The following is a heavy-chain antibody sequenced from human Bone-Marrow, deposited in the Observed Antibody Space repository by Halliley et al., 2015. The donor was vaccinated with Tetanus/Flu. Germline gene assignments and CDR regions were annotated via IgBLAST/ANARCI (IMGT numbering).Heavy chain of an antibody. J-gene: IGHJ2*01. Sequence: LVKPSQTLSLTCTVSGRSISSGGHYWSWIRQHPGKGLEWIGYIYYSGSTYYNPSLKSRLTISVDTSKNQFSLKLSSVTDADTAVYYCARALAYYDSRSGYPSGYFDLWGRGTLVSVSS. CDR3: ARALAYYDSRSGYPSGYFDL. D-gene: IGHD3-3*01. CDR2: IYYSGST. CDR1: GRSISSGGHY. V-gene: IGHV4-31*03.